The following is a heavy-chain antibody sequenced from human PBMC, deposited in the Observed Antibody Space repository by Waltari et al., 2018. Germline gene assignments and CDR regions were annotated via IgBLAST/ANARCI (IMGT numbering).Heavy chain of an antibody. Sequence: QVQLQGGGAGLLKPSAPLSLTCAVSGWSFSGFYWSWIRQSPGKGLEWIGDVNHGGDTNYTPSLETRVTISEDTSKKQFSLKMRSVTAADTAVYYCARAPGYKGYFDYWGQGILVTVSS. J-gene: IGHJ4*02. CDR2: VNHGGDT. CDR3: ARAPGYKGYFDY. D-gene: IGHD5-12*01. V-gene: IGHV4-34*01. CDR1: GWSFSGFY.